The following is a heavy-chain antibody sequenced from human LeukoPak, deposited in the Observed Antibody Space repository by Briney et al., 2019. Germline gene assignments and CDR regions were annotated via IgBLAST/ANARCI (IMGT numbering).Heavy chain of an antibody. CDR2: IGGSGSRAGNT. Sequence: GGSLRLSCAAAGFTFSSYAMSWVRQAPGRGLEWVSAIGGSGSRAGNTYYADSVKGRFTISRDNSKDTLYLQMNSLRAEDTAIYYCAKVIITGSFPDYFDNWGQGTLATVSS. CDR1: GFTFSSYA. J-gene: IGHJ4*02. D-gene: IGHD1-14*01. CDR3: AKVIITGSFPDYFDN. V-gene: IGHV3-23*01.